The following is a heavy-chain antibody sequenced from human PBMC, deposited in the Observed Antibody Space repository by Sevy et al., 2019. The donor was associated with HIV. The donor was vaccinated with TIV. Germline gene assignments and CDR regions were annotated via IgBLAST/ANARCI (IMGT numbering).Heavy chain of an antibody. CDR1: GGSISSSSYY. CDR2: IYYSGST. Sequence: SETLSFTCTVSGGSISSSSYYWGWIRQPPGKGLEWIGSIYYSGSTYYNPSLKSRVTISVDTSKNQFSLKLSSVTAADTAVYYCVSNDPGGSSPFDYWGQGTLVTVSS. V-gene: IGHV4-39*01. CDR3: VSNDPGGSSPFDY. J-gene: IGHJ4*02. D-gene: IGHD6-6*01.